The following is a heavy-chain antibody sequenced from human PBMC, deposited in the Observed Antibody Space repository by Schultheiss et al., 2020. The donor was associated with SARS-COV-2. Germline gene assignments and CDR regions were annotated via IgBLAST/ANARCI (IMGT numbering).Heavy chain of an antibody. Sequence: SQTLSLTCAVYGGSFSGYYWSWIRQPPGTGLEWIGYISYSGSPSSNPSLKSRVTLSVDTSKNQFSLELSSVTASDAAVYYCARGHGSSFTYYYGMDVWGQGTTVTVSS. D-gene: IGHD6-13*01. CDR3: ARGHGSSFTYYYGMDV. V-gene: IGHV4-59*01. CDR1: GGSFSGYY. CDR2: ISYSGSP. J-gene: IGHJ6*02.